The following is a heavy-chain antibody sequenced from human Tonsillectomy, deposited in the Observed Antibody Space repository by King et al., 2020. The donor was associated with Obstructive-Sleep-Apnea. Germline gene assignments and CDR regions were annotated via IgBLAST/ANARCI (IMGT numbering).Heavy chain of an antibody. CDR1: GFTFSCSA. CDR3: TARGGGY. CDR2: IRSKTNKYAT. V-gene: IGHV3-73*02. Sequence: VQLVESGGGLVQPGGSLKLSCAASGFTFSCSAMHWVRQASGKGLEWVGQIRSKTNKYATAYSASVKGRVAISRDDSKNTAYLRMNSLKTEDTAVYYCTARGGGYWGQGTLVTVSS. D-gene: IGHD3-10*01. J-gene: IGHJ4*02.